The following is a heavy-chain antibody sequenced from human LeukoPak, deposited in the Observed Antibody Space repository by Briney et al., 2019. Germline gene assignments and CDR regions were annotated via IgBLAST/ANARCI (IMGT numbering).Heavy chain of an antibody. CDR3: ASRPPGYSSGWPIEDIH. J-gene: IGHJ4*02. D-gene: IGHD6-19*01. V-gene: IGHV4-39*07. CDR1: GGSISSSSYY. Sequence: SETLSLTCTVSGGSISSSSYYWGWIRQPPGKGLEWIGSIYYSGSTYYNPSLKSRVTISVDTSKDQFSLKLSSVTAADTAVYYCASRPPGYSSGWPIEDIHWGQGTLVTVSS. CDR2: IYYSGST.